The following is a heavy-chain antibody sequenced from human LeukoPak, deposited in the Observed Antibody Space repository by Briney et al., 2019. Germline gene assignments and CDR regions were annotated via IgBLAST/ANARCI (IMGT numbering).Heavy chain of an antibody. CDR2: IASNGGSE. D-gene: IGHD6-13*01. V-gene: IGHV3-30*18. CDR1: GFTFTTYG. J-gene: IGHJ4*02. Sequence: GESLRLSCAASGFTFTTYGLHWVRRAPGKGVEWGAAIASNGGSEYYADSVKGRFTISRDNSKNTLFLQMNSLRPDDTAVYYCAKRGHYSINWYHYFDYWGQGTLVTVYS. CDR3: AKRGHYSINWYHYFDY.